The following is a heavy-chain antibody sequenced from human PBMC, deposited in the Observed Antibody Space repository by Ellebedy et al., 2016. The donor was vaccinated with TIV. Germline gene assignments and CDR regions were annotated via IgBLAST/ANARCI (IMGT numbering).Heavy chain of an antibody. D-gene: IGHD5-12*01. J-gene: IGHJ6*02. V-gene: IGHV4-39*01. CDR2: IHYSGST. CDR3: ASAMRQRRGIPGYAWGVGV. Sequence: SETLSLTXTVSAASISSSNYYWGWIRQPPGKGLEWIGNIHYSGSTYYNPSLKTRVTISVDTSKNQFSLNLNSVTAADTAVYYCASAMRQRRGIPGYAWGVGVWGQGATVSVSS. CDR1: AASISSSNYY.